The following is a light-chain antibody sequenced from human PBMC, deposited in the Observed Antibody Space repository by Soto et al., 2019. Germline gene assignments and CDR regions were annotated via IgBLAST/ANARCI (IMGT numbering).Light chain of an antibody. CDR2: GAS. Sequence: IFLTQSPPNLYVSPGERATLSFRASQSVSSNLAWYQQKPGQAPRLLIYGASTRATGIPARFSGSGSGTEFTLTISILQSEDFAVYYCQEYTNLLLWTFCQGTNV. CDR1: QSVSSN. CDR3: QEYTNLLLWT. J-gene: IGKJ1*01. V-gene: IGKV3-15*01.